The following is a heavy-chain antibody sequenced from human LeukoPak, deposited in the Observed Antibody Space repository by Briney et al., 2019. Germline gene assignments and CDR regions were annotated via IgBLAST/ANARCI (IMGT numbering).Heavy chain of an antibody. CDR1: GFTFSSYA. V-gene: IGHV3-23*01. Sequence: GGSLRLSCAAPGFTFSSYAMSWVRQAPGKGLEWVSAISGSGGSTYYADSVKGRFTISRDSSKNTLYLQMNSLRAEDTAVYYCAKDGYYYGSGSYYRPDYWGQGTLVTVSS. CDR3: AKDGYYYGSGSYYRPDY. J-gene: IGHJ4*02. D-gene: IGHD3-10*01. CDR2: ISGSGGST.